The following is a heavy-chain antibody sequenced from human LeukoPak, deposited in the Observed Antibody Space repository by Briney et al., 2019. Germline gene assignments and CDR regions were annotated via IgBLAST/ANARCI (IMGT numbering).Heavy chain of an antibody. Sequence: SETLSLTCAVYGGSFSGYSWSWIRQPPGKGLEWIGEINHSGSTNYNPSLKSRVTISVDTSKNQFSLKLSSVTAADTAVYYCASKPDSSGYYVDYWGQGTLVTVSS. CDR2: INHSGST. J-gene: IGHJ4*02. D-gene: IGHD3-22*01. CDR3: ASKPDSSGYYVDY. CDR1: GGSFSGYS. V-gene: IGHV4-34*01.